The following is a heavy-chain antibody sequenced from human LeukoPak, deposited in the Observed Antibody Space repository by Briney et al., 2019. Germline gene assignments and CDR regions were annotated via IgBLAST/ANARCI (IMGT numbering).Heavy chain of an antibody. J-gene: IGHJ4*02. CDR2: IYPNASDT. V-gene: IGHV5-51*01. Sequence: GESLKISCKGSGYSFTNYWIGWVRQMPGKGLEWMGIIYPNASDTRYSPSFRGQVTISADKSITTAYLQWNGLKASDTAMYYCALSSGAYNSAGYFDYWGQGALVTVSS. CDR3: ALSSGAYNSAGYFDY. CDR1: GYSFTNYW. D-gene: IGHD2-15*01.